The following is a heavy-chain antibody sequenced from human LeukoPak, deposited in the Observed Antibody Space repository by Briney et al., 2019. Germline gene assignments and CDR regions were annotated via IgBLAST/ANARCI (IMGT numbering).Heavy chain of an antibody. Sequence: SETLSLTCTVSGGSISSGSYYWSWIRQPAGKGLEWIGRIYTSGSTNYNPSLKSRVTISVDTSKNQFSLKLSSVTAADTAVYYCARSSSWYHWFXXWGQGTLVT. D-gene: IGHD6-13*01. CDR2: IYTSGST. CDR1: GGSISSGSYY. V-gene: IGHV4-61*02. J-gene: IGHJ5*02. CDR3: ARSSSWYHWFXX.